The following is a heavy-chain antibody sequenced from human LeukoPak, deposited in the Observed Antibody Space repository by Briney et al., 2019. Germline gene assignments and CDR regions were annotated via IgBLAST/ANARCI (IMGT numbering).Heavy chain of an antibody. Sequence: SGGSLLLSCAASGFPFDDYAMHWVRQAPGKGLEWVSGISWNSGSIGYADSVKGRFTISRDNAKNSLYLQMNSLRAEDMALYYCARGGYSYGRSKFDYWGQGTLVTVS. V-gene: IGHV3-9*03. D-gene: IGHD5-18*01. CDR1: GFPFDDYA. CDR3: ARGGYSYGRSKFDY. J-gene: IGHJ4*02. CDR2: ISWNSGSI.